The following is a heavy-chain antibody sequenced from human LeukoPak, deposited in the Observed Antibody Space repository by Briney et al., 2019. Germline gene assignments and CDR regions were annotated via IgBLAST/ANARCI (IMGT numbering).Heavy chain of an antibody. CDR1: GFTFSSYA. CDR2: ISYDGSNK. D-gene: IGHD2-2*01. Sequence: HPGGSLRLSCAASGFTFSSYAMHWVRQAPGKGLEWVAVISYDGSNKYYADSVKGRFTISRDNSKNTLYLQMNSLRAEDTAVYYCARDPRPSTSCYWPDYWGQGTLVTVSS. CDR3: ARDPRPSTSCYWPDY. V-gene: IGHV3-30*01. J-gene: IGHJ4*02.